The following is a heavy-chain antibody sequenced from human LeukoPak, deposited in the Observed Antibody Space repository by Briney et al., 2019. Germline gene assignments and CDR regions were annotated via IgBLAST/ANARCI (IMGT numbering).Heavy chain of an antibody. CDR1: GGSISGTDLS. D-gene: IGHD2-15*01. CDR2: IHSSGNS. V-gene: IGHV4-39*01. CDR3: EKDSHLDV. J-gene: IGHJ6*02. Sequence: TSETLSLTCTVSGGSISGTDLSWGWFRQLPGKGLAWIGNIHSSGNSFCNPSLKSRVTISVDTSKNQFSLKLSSVAAADTAVYYCEKDSHLDVWGQGTTVTGCS.